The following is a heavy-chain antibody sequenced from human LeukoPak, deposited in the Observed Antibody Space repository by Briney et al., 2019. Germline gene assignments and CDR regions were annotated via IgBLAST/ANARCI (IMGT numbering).Heavy chain of an antibody. D-gene: IGHD6-13*01. CDR1: GGSISSSSYY. Sequence: SETLSLTCTVSGGSISSSSYYWGWIRQPPGKGLEWIGYIYYSGSTNYNPSLKSRVTMSVDTSKNQFSLKLSSVTAADTAAYYCARDLRSREFFIAAAGRRGHGAFDIWGQGTMVTVSS. CDR2: IYYSGST. CDR3: ARDLRSREFFIAAAGRRGHGAFDI. J-gene: IGHJ3*02. V-gene: IGHV4-61*05.